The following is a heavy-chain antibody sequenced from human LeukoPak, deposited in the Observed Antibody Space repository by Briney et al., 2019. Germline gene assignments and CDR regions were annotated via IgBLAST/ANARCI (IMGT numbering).Heavy chain of an antibody. D-gene: IGHD1-26*01. CDR1: GFTFSSYA. CDR3: ARDRVGASLDI. V-gene: IGHV3-23*01. CDR2: ISGSGGST. J-gene: IGHJ3*02. Sequence: PGGSLRLSCAASGFTFSSYAMSWVRQAPGKGLEWVSAISGSGGSTYYADSVKGRFTISRDNAKNSLYLQMNSLRAEDTAVYYCARDRVGASLDIWGQGTMVTVSS.